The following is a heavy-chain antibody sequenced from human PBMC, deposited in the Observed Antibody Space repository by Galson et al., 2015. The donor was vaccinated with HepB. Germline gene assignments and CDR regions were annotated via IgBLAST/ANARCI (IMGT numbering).Heavy chain of an antibody. J-gene: IGHJ5*02. CDR3: ARDGLGTYDMGPDWFDP. CDR2: IWYDGSNK. Sequence: SLRLSCAASGFTFSSYGMHWVRQAPGKGLEWVAVIWYDGSNKYYADSVKGRFTISRDNSKNTLYLQMNSLRAEDTAVYYCARDGLGTYDMGPDWFDPWGQGTLVTVSS. D-gene: IGHD3-9*01. V-gene: IGHV3-33*01. CDR1: GFTFSSYG.